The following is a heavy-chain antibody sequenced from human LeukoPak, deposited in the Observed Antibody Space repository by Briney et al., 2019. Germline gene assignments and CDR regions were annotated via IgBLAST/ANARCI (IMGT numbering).Heavy chain of an antibody. CDR3: AKDNVAAAGRYFDY. J-gene: IGHJ4*02. D-gene: IGHD6-13*01. CDR1: RFTFSNYG. CDR2: ISFDGDNK. V-gene: IGHV3-30*18. Sequence: GGSLRLSCAASRFTFSNYGMHWVRQAPGKGLEWVALISFDGDNKYFADSVKGRFTTSRDNSKNTLYLQMHSLRPEDTAVYYCAKDNVAAAGRYFDYWGQGTLVTVSS.